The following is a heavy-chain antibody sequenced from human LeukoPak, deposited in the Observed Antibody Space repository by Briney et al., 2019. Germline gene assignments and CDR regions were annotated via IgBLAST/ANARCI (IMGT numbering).Heavy chain of an antibody. V-gene: IGHV1-2*02. D-gene: IGHD3-22*01. CDR1: GYTFTDYY. J-gene: IGHJ4*02. Sequence: ASVQVSCKASGYTFTDYYMHWVRQAPGQGLEWMGCINPSSGGTNYAQKFQGRVTMTRDTSISTAYMELSRLTSDDTAVYYCASMSRVVITGFDYWGQGTLVTVSS. CDR3: ASMSRVVITGFDY. CDR2: INPSSGGT.